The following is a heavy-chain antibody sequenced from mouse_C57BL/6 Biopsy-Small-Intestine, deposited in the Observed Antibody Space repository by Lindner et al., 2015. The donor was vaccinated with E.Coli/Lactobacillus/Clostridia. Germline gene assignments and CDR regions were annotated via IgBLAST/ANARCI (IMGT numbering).Heavy chain of an antibody. D-gene: IGHD2-1*01. J-gene: IGHJ3*01. CDR3: ASYGNFDY. CDR1: GYAFSNFL. Sequence: VQLQESGTELVRPGTSVKVSCKASGYAFSNFLIEWVKQRPGQGLEWIGVINPGSGGTDYNEKFKAKAILTADKSSTTAYIELSSLTSEDSAVYFCASYGNFDYWGQGTLVTVSA. V-gene: IGHV1-54*01. CDR2: INPGSGGT.